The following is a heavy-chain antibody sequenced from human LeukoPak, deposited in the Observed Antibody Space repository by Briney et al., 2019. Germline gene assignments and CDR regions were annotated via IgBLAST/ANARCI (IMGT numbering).Heavy chain of an antibody. CDR3: VKTGGRNGGDS. CDR1: GFIFSDFY. Sequence: GGSLRLSCTASGFIFSDFYMSWIRQAPGKGLEWLSYISPTSSDTDYADSVKGRFFVSRDNARKSLYLQMNSLRAEGTAVYYCVKTGGRNGGDSWGQGTLVTVSS. J-gene: IGHJ4*02. D-gene: IGHD3-16*01. CDR2: ISPTSSDT. V-gene: IGHV3-11*06.